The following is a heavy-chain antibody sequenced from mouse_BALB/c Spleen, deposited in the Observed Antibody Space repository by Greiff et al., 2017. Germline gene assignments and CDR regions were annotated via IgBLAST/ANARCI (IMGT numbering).Heavy chain of an antibody. CDR3: ARRLYYGSTPDY. CDR1: GYTFTSYW. CDR2: IYPGDGDT. D-gene: IGHD1-1*01. J-gene: IGHJ2*01. Sequence: VQLQESGAELARPGASVKLSCKASGYTFTSYWMQWVKQRPGQGLEWIGAIYPGDGDTRYTQKFKGKATLTADKSSSTAYMQLSSLASEDSAVYYCARRLYYGSTPDYWGQGTTLTVSS. V-gene: IGHV1-87*01.